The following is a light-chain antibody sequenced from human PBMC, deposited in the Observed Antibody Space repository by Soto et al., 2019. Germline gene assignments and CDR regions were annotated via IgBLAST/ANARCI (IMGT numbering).Light chain of an antibody. CDR3: SSYTSSSTYV. CDR1: SSDVGGYNY. J-gene: IGLJ1*01. CDR2: DVS. V-gene: IGLV2-14*01. Sequence: QSALTQPASVSGSPGQWITISCTGTSSDVGGYNYVSWYQQHPGKAPKLMIYDVSNRPSGVSNRFSGSKSVNTASLTISGLQVEDEADYYCSSYTSSSTYVFGTGTKLTVL.